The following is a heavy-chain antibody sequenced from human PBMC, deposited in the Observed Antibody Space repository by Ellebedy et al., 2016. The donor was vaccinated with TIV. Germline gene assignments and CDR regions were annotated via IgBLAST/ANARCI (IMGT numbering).Heavy chain of an antibody. Sequence: ASVKVSCKASGGTFSSYAISWVRQAPGQGLEWMGRIIPILGIANYAQKFQGRVTITADKSTSTAYMELSSLRSEDTAVYYCARGNCSGGSCYSATDFDYWGQGTLVTVSS. J-gene: IGHJ4*02. V-gene: IGHV1-69*04. CDR1: GGTFSSYA. CDR3: ARGNCSGGSCYSATDFDY. D-gene: IGHD2-15*01. CDR2: IIPILGIA.